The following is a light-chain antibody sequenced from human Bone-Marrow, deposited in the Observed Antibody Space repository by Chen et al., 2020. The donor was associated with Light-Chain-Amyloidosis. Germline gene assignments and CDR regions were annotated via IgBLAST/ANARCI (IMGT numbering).Light chain of an antibody. Sequence: QTVVTQEPSFSVSPVGTITLTCGLSSGSVSPSSYPSWYQQTPGQAPRTLIYTTDTRSSGVPDRFSGSILGNKAALTITGAQADDESDYYCMLYMGSGTWVFGGGTKLTVL. CDR1: SGSVSPSSY. CDR3: MLYMGSGTWV. CDR2: TTD. V-gene: IGLV8-61*01. J-gene: IGLJ3*02.